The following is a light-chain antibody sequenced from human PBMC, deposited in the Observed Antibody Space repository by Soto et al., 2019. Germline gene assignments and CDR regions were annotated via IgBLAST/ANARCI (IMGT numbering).Light chain of an antibody. CDR1: KNIADF. Sequence: DVQMTQAPSSLSASVGDRVTITCRASKNIADFLNWYQQKSGKAPKLLIYAASRLQTGDPSRFSGRASGSDFTLTISSMQPEDFATYYCQQTYRNPQTFVQGTKVQIK. V-gene: IGKV1-39*01. J-gene: IGKJ1*01. CDR3: QQTYRNPQT. CDR2: AAS.